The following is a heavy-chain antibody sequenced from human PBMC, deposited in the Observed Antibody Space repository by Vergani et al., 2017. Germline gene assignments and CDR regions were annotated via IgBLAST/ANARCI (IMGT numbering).Heavy chain of an antibody. J-gene: IGHJ6*02. CDR1: GYTFTSYG. CDR2: ISAYNGNT. D-gene: IGHD4-23*01. Sequence: QVQLVQSGAEVKKPGASVKVSCKASGYTFTSYGISWVRQAPGQGLEWMGWISAYNGNTNYAQKLQGRVTMTTDTSTSTAYMELRSLRSDDTAVYYCASRPVVTPGYYYYGMDVWGQGTTVTVSS. V-gene: IGHV1-18*01. CDR3: ASRPVVTPGYYYYGMDV.